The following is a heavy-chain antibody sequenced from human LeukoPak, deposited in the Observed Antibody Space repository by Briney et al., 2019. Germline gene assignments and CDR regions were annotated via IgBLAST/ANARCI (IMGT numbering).Heavy chain of an antibody. CDR1: GGSFSGYY. CDR2: INHSGST. D-gene: IGHD3-22*01. J-gene: IGHJ4*02. Sequence: SETLSLTCAVYGGSFSGYYWSWICQPPGKGLEWIGEINHSGSTNYNPSLKSRVTISVDTSENQFSLKLSSVTAADTAVYYCARDRYYYDSSGSGLDYWGQGTLVTVSS. CDR3: ARDRYYYDSSGSGLDY. V-gene: IGHV4-34*01.